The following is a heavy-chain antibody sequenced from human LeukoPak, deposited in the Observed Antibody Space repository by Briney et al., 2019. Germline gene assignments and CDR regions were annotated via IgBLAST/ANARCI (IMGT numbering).Heavy chain of an antibody. D-gene: IGHD2-21*02. CDR3: ARDGGLLPDN. CDR1: GFPFSTYW. J-gene: IGHJ4*02. Sequence: GGSLRLSCAASGFPFSTYWMHWVRQPPGKGLGWVSRISPDGSSRSYADSVKGRFIISRDNAKNTLSLQMNSLTGEDTAVYYCARDGGLLPDNWGKGTLVTVSS. V-gene: IGHV3-74*01. CDR2: ISPDGSSR.